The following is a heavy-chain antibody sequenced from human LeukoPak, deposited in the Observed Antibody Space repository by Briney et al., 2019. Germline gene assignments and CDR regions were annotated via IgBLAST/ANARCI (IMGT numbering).Heavy chain of an antibody. CDR3: ARGHHGLDI. CDR2: INQDGSEK. CDR1: GFTISSHW. Sequence: GGSLRLSCAASGFTISSHWMTWVRQTPGKGLEWVAHINQDGSEKNCVDSVTGRFTISRDNAKNSLYLQLNSLRAEDTALYYCARGHHGLDIWGQGTMVIVSS. J-gene: IGHJ3*02. V-gene: IGHV3-7*01. D-gene: IGHD1-14*01.